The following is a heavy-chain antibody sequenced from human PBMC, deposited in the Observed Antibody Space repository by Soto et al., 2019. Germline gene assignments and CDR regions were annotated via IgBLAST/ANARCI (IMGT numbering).Heavy chain of an antibody. Sequence: PGRSLRLSCAASGFTFSSYGMHWVRQAPGNGLEWVAVISYDGSNKYYADSVKGRFTVSRDNSKNTLYLQMNSLRAEDAAVYYCAKDWLGYYDSSGEALNPLFDPWGQGTLVTVSS. D-gene: IGHD3-22*01. CDR2: ISYDGSNK. J-gene: IGHJ5*02. V-gene: IGHV3-30*18. CDR3: AKDWLGYYDSSGEALNPLFDP. CDR1: GFTFSSYG.